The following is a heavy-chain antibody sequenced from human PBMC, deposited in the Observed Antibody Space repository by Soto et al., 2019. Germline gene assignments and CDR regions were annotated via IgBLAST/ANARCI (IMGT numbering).Heavy chain of an antibody. Sequence: QVQLVQSGAEVKKPGASVKVSCKASGYTFTSYDINWVRQATGQGLEWMGWMNANSGNTGYAQKFQGRVTMTRNTSISTAYMELSSLRSEDTAVYYCARVLGYCSGGSCYFHPFDYWGQGTLVTVSS. V-gene: IGHV1-8*01. CDR3: ARVLGYCSGGSCYFHPFDY. J-gene: IGHJ4*02. CDR1: GYTFTSYD. CDR2: MNANSGNT. D-gene: IGHD2-15*01.